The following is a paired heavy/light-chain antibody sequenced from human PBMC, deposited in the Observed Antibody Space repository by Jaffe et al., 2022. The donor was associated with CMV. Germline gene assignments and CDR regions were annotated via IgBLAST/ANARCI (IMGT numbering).Light chain of an antibody. CDR3: QHLNSYPFA. J-gene: IGKJ3*01. CDR1: QGIDNY. CDR2: AAS. V-gene: IGKV1-9*01. Sequence: IQLTQSPSSLSASVGDRVTITCRASQGIDNYLAWYQQEPGKAPKLLIYAASSLQSGVPSRFSGSGSGTDFTLTISSLQPEDFATYYCQHLNSYPFAFGPGTKVDIK.
Heavy chain of an antibody. Sequence: EVQLVESGGGLVQPGRSLRLSCVASGFTFDNYAMYWVRLAPGKGLEWVSGINWNSGGIGYADSVKGRFTISRDNAKNSLYLQMNSLRVEDTALYYCAKDKAGAFDYWGQGTLVTVSS. CDR2: INWNSGGI. CDR1: GFTFDNYA. J-gene: IGHJ4*02. D-gene: IGHD6-13*01. V-gene: IGHV3-9*01. CDR3: AKDKAGAFDY.